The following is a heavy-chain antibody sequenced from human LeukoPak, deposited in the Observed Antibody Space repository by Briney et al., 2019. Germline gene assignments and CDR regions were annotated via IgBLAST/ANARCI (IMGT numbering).Heavy chain of an antibody. J-gene: IGHJ4*02. Sequence: GASVKVSCKASGYIFTGYYIHWVRQAPGQGLEWMGRINPNSGGTDYAQKFQGRVTMTRDTSISTAYMELSRLRSDDTAVYYCAEIKDGYNSNWDYWGQGTLVTVSS. V-gene: IGHV1-2*06. CDR3: AEIKDGYNSNWDY. CDR2: INPNSGGT. D-gene: IGHD5-24*01. CDR1: GYIFTGYY.